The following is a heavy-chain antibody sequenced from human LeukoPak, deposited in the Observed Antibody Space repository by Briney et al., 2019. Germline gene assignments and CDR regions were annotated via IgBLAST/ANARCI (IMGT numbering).Heavy chain of an antibody. CDR2: INPNSGGT. CDR1: GYTFTVYY. D-gene: IGHD3-10*01. V-gene: IGHV1-2*02. CDR3: ARVVVRGVIKGLWDY. J-gene: IGHJ4*02. Sequence: GASVKVSCKASGYTFTVYYVHWVRQAPGQGLEWMGWINPNSGGTNYAQKFQGRVTMTRDTSISTAYMELSRLRSDDTAVYYCARVVVRGVIKGLWDYWGQGTLVTVSS.